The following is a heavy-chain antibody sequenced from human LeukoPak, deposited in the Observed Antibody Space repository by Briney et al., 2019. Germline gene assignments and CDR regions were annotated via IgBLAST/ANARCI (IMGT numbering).Heavy chain of an antibody. V-gene: IGHV3-30*18. J-gene: IGHJ3*02. D-gene: IGHD5-18*01. CDR3: AKPLTLMVTHHDAFDI. CDR2: ISYDGSNK. Sequence: PGGSLRLSCAASGFTFSSYGMHWVRQAPGKGLEWVAVISYDGSNKYYADSVKGRFTISRDNSKNTLYLQMNSLRAEDTAVYYCAKPLTLMVTHHDAFDIWGQGQWSPSLQ. CDR1: GFTFSSYG.